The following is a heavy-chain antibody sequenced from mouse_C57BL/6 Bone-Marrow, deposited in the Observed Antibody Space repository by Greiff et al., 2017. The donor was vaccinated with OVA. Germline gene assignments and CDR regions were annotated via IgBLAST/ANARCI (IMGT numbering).Heavy chain of an antibody. CDR1: GYTFTNYW. CDR2: IAPSDSYI. D-gene: IGHD1-1*01. CDR3: AHYGSRVYLHY. V-gene: IGHV1-59*01. Sequence: QVQLQQPGAELVRPGTSVKLSCKASGYTFTNYWMHWVKQRPGQGLEWIGVIAPSDSYINYNQKFKGRATLTVDTSSSTAYMHLSSLTSEDSAVYYSAHYGSRVYLHYCGQGTPLTGSS. J-gene: IGHJ2*01.